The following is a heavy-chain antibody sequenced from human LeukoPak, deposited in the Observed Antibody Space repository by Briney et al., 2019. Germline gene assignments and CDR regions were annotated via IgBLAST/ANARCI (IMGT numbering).Heavy chain of an antibody. D-gene: IGHD2-2*01. V-gene: IGHV4-61*02. J-gene: IGHJ4*02. CDR3: ARDRSSTSEDFDY. Sequence: SETLSLTCTVSGGSISSSSYYWGWIRQPAGKGLEWIGRIYTSGSTNYNPSLKSRVTMSVDTSKNQFSLKLSSVTAADTAVYYCARDRSSTSEDFDYWGQGTLVTVSS. CDR2: IYTSGST. CDR1: GGSISSSSYY.